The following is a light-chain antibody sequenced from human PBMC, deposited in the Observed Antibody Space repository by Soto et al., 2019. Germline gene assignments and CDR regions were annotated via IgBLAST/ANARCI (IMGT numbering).Light chain of an antibody. J-gene: IGKJ1*01. CDR3: QQYIRHWRT. CDR2: DAS. Sequence: EIVMTQSPATLSVSPGERATLSCRASQSVSRNVAWYQQKPGQAPRLLIHDASTRATGISVRFSGSGSGTEFTLTISSLQSEDFAVYYCQQYIRHWRTFGQGTKVEIK. V-gene: IGKV3-15*01. CDR1: QSVSRN.